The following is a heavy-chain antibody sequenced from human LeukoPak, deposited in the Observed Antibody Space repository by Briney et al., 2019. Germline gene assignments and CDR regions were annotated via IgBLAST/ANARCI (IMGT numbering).Heavy chain of an antibody. CDR2: IWYDGSNT. Sequence: GGSLRLSCAASGFSFSGFGMHWVRQAPGKGPEWVAVIWYDGSNTYYADSVKGRFTISRDNSKNTVYLQMNSLRGDDTAVYYCARVSYDFWSGYYNDYWGQGTLVTVSS. CDR1: GFSFSGFG. V-gene: IGHV3-30*12. CDR3: ARVSYDFWSGYYNDY. J-gene: IGHJ4*02. D-gene: IGHD3-3*01.